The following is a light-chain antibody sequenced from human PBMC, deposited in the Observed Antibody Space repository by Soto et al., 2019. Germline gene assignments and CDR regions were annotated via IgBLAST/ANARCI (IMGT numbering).Light chain of an antibody. J-gene: IGKJ4*01. Sequence: EIVLTQYTGTLSLSPGERATLSCRASQSVSSIYLAWYQQKPGQAPRLLIYGASSRATGIPDRFSGSGSGTDFTLTISRLEPEDFAVYYCQQYGSSALTFGGGTKVDIK. CDR3: QQYGSSALT. CDR2: GAS. V-gene: IGKV3-20*01. CDR1: QSVSSIY.